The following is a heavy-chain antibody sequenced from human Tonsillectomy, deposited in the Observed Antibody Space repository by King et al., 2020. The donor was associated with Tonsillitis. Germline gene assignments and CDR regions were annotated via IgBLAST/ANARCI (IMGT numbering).Heavy chain of an antibody. CDR3: VIDINAYSSDEDAY. J-gene: IGHJ4*02. V-gene: IGHV1-2*02. CDR1: GYTFTDYY. CDR2: INPNSGDT. Sequence: VQLVESGAEVKKPGASVKVSCKASGYTFTDYYIHWVRQAPGQGLESMGWINPNSGDTLYPQKFQGRVTMTRDTSISTAYMDLSRLTSDDTALYYCVIDINAYSSDEDAYWGQGTLVTVSS. D-gene: IGHD3-22*01.